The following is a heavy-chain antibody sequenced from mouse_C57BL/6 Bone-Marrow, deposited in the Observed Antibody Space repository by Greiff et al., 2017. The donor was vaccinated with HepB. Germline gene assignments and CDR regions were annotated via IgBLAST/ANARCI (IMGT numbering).Heavy chain of an antibody. J-gene: IGHJ2*01. V-gene: IGHV1-82*01. CDR1: GYAFSSSW. Sequence: QVQLQQSGPELVKPGASVKISCKASGYAFSSSWMNWVKQRPGKGLEWIGRIYPGDGDTNYNGKFKGKATLTADKSSSTAYMQLSSLTSEDSAVYFCARWQTAQADYWGQGTTLTVSS. CDR3: ARWQTAQADY. CDR2: IYPGDGDT. D-gene: IGHD3-2*02.